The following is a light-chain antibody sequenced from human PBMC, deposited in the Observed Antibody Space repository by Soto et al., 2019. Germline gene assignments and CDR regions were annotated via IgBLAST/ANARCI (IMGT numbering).Light chain of an antibody. CDR1: QSVGSN. CDR3: HHYNDWPLT. J-gene: IGKJ4*01. Sequence: EIVMTQSPATLSVSPGERATLSCRASQSVGSNLAWSQQKSGQAPRLLIYGTSTRATGIPARFSGSGSGTEFTLTISSLQSEDFAVYYCHHYNDWPLTFGGGTKVEIK. V-gene: IGKV3-15*01. CDR2: GTS.